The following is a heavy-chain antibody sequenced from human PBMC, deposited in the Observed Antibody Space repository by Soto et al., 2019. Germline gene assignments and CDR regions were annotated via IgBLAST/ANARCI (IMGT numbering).Heavy chain of an antibody. CDR1: GYTLTELS. D-gene: IGHD6-19*01. V-gene: IGHV1-24*01. CDR3: ATDLGSGWYNFDY. J-gene: IGHJ4*02. Sequence: SVKVSCKVSGYTLTELSIHWVRQAPGKGLEWMGGFDPEDGETIYAQKFQGRVTMTEDTSTDTAYMELSSLRSEDTAVYYCATDLGSGWYNFDYWGQGTLVTVSS. CDR2: FDPEDGET.